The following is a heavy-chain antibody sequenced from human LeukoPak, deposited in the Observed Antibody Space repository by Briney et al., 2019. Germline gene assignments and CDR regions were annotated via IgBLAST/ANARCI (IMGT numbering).Heavy chain of an antibody. V-gene: IGHV3-15*01. CDR3: TTDWSDYDFWSGSTGGGY. CDR2: KTDGGTT. D-gene: IGHD3-3*01. J-gene: IGHJ4*02. Sequence: KTDGGTTDYAAPVKGRFTISRDDSKNTLYLQVNSLKTEDTAVYYCTTDWSDYDFWSGSTGGGYRGQGTLVTVSS.